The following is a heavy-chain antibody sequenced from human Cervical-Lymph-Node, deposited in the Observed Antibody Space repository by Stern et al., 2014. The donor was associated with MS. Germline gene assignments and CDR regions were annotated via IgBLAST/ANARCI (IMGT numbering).Heavy chain of an antibody. J-gene: IGHJ2*01. V-gene: IGHV4-39*01. CDR1: GDSITSRNNH. CDR2: IFYSGTT. D-gene: IGHD3-22*01. CDR3: MRHRGYIAPDV. Sequence: QLQLQESGPGLVKPSETLSLTCIVSGDSITSRNNHWGWIRQPPGKGLEWIGNIFYSGTTFYNPSLKSRVTISGDTSKNQFSLKLTSMTAADTAVYYCMRHRGYIAPDVWGRGTLVTVSS.